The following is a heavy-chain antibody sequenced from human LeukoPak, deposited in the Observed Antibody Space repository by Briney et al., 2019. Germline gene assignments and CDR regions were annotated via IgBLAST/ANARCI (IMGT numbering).Heavy chain of an antibody. CDR2: IYSGGST. CDR1: GFTVSSNY. D-gene: IGHD5-18*01. J-gene: IGHJ4*02. Sequence: GGSLRLSCAASGFTVSSNYMSWVRQAPGKGLEWVSVIYSGGSTYYADSVKGRFTISRDNSKNTLYLQLNSLRAEDTAVYYCARGGAAMVLYYFDYWGQGTLVTVSS. V-gene: IGHV3-53*01. CDR3: ARGGAAMVLYYFDY.